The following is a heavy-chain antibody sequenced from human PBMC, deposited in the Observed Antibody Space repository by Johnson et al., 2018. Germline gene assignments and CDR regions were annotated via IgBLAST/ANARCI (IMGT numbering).Heavy chain of an antibody. D-gene: IGHD3-22*01. V-gene: IGHV3-30*03. J-gene: IGHJ1*01. CDR3: VRDYYDSSGYYYTYFEH. CDR1: GFTFENYG. CDR2: ISYDGSKE. Sequence: QVQLVQSGGGVVQPGKSLRLSCAASGFTFENYGIHWVRQAPGKGLEWVAVISYDGSKEYYADSVKGRFIISRDNSKNTLYLQMNSLRTEDTAVYYCVRDYYDSSGYYYTYFEHWGQGTLVTVAS.